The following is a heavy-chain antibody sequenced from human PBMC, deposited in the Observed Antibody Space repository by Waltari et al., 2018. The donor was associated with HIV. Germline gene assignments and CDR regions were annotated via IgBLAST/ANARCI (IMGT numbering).Heavy chain of an antibody. J-gene: IGHJ4*02. V-gene: IGHV3-7*01. CDR1: GFPFFSSW. CDR3: ARGGGAAAGTVDY. CDR2: IRPDGNDK. Sequence: EVQLVESGGGLVPPGGSLRLSCAASGFPFFSSWMCWVRQAPGRGLEWVANIRPDGNDKYYVDSGKGRFTISRDNVKNSLYLQMNTLRAEDTAVYYCARGGGAAAGTVDYWGQGTLVTVSS. D-gene: IGHD6-13*01.